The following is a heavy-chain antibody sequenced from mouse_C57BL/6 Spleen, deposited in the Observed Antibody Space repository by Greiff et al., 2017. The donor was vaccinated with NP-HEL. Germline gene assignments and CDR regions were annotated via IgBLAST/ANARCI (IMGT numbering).Heavy chain of an antibody. CDR2: ISDGGSYT. V-gene: IGHV5-4*01. D-gene: IGHD1-1*01. CDR1: GFTFSSYA. CDR3: ARDHDYYGSSFDY. Sequence: EVMLVESGGGLVKPGGSLKLSCAASGFTFSSYAMSWVRQTPEKRLEWVATISDGGSYTYYTDNVKGRFPISRYNAKNNLFLQMSHMKSEDTAMYYCARDHDYYGSSFDYWGQGTTLTVSS. J-gene: IGHJ2*01.